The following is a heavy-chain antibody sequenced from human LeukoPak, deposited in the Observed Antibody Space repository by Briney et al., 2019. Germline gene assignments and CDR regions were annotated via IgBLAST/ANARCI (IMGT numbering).Heavy chain of an antibody. Sequence: GASVKVSCKASGYTFTGYYMHWVRQAPGQGLEWMGWINPNSGGTNYAQKFQGRVTMTRDTSISTAYMELSRLRSDDTAVYYCARVPHGSGKNFLLHYWGQGTLVTVSS. J-gene: IGHJ4*02. D-gene: IGHD3-10*01. CDR2: INPNSGGT. CDR3: ARVPHGSGKNFLLHY. V-gene: IGHV1-2*02. CDR1: GYTFTGYY.